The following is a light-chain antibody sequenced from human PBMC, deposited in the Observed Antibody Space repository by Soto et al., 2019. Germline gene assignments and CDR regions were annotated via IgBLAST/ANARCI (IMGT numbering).Light chain of an antibody. CDR3: QQENNWPLT. Sequence: IVMTQSPATLSVSPGERATLSCRASQTVNNNLALYPQQPGQAPRLLIYGASARDTGIPARFSGSGSGTEFTLTISSLQAEEFAVYDCQQENNWPLTFGGGTNVEIK. CDR2: GAS. V-gene: IGKV3-15*01. J-gene: IGKJ4*02. CDR1: QTVNNN.